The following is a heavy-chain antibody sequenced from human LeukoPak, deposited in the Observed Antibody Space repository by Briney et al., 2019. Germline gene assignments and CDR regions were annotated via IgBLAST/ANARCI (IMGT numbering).Heavy chain of an antibody. CDR1: GFTFSNAW. V-gene: IGHV3-15*01. Sequence: TGGSLRLSCAASGFTFSNAWMSWVRQAPGKGLEWVGRIKSKTDGGTTDYAAPVKGRFTISRDDSKNTLYLQMNSLRAEDTAVYYCAKCGRGGDSSGYSPYYFDYWGQGTLVTVSS. CDR2: IKSKTDGGTT. D-gene: IGHD3-22*01. J-gene: IGHJ4*02. CDR3: AKCGRGGDSSGYSPYYFDY.